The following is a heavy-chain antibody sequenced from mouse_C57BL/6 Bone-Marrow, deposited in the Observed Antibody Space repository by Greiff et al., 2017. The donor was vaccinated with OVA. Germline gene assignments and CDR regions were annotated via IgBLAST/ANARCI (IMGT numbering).Heavy chain of an antibody. CDR1: GYTFTSYW. V-gene: IGHV1-64*01. J-gene: IGHJ1*03. Sequence: VQLQQPGAELVKPGASVKLSCKASGYTFTSYWMHWVKQRPGQGLEWIGMIHPNSGSTNYNEKFKSKATLTVDKSSSTAYMQLSSLTSEDSAVYYCAREGIIYWYIDVWGTGTTVTVSS. CDR2: IHPNSGST. CDR3: AREGIIYWYIDV.